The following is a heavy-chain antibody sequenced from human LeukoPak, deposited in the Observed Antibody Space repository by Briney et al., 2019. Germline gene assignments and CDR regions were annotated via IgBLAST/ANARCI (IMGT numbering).Heavy chain of an antibody. CDR2: IYNSGTT. Sequence: SETLSLTCAVYGGSFSGYYWSWIRQPPGKGLEWIGYIYNSGTTNYNPSLKSRVTISVDTSKNQFSLKLSSVTAADTAVYYCARRRAHCTNGVCYTGIDYWGQGTLVTVSS. V-gene: IGHV4-59*08. CDR3: ARRRAHCTNGVCYTGIDY. J-gene: IGHJ4*02. D-gene: IGHD2-8*01. CDR1: GGSFSGYY.